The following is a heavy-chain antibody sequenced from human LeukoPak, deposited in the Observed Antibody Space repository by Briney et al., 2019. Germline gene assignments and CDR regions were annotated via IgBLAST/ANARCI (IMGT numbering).Heavy chain of an antibody. V-gene: IGHV1-18*01. J-gene: IGHJ5*02. Sequence: GASVKVSCKASGYTFTTYGISWVRQAPGQGPEWMGWISTYSGNTHYAQELQGRVTLTTDTSTSTAYMDLRSLRSDDTAVYYCGRDGRGHWDTRIWYLGNWFDPWGQGTLVTVSS. D-gene: IGHD6-13*01. CDR1: GYTFTTYG. CDR3: GRDGRGHWDTRIWYLGNWFDP. CDR2: ISTYSGNT.